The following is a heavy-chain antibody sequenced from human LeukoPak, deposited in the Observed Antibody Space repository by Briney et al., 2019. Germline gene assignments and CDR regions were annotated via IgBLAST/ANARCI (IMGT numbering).Heavy chain of an antibody. CDR3: ARDYYYDSSGYYTYYFDY. J-gene: IGHJ4*02. Sequence: ASVKVSCKASGYTFTSYWIHWVRQAPGQGLEWLGVINPNGGSASYAQRFQGRVTMTRDTSTTTVYMELTSLRSEDTAVYYCARDYYYDSSGYYTYYFDYWGQGTQVTVSS. D-gene: IGHD3-22*01. V-gene: IGHV1-46*01. CDR1: GYTFTSYW. CDR2: INPNGGSA.